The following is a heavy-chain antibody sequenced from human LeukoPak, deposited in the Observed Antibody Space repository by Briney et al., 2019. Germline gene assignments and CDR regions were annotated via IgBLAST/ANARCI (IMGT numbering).Heavy chain of an antibody. CDR2: ISWNSGSI. CDR3: AKAELVITEALFDY. J-gene: IGHJ4*02. CDR1: GFTFDDYA. D-gene: IGHD3-22*01. Sequence: GGSLTLSCAASGFTFDDYAMHWVRQAPGKGLEWVSGISWNSGSIGYADSVKGRFTISRDNAKNSLYLQMNSLRAEDTALYYCAKAELVITEALFDYWGQGTLVTVSS. V-gene: IGHV3-9*01.